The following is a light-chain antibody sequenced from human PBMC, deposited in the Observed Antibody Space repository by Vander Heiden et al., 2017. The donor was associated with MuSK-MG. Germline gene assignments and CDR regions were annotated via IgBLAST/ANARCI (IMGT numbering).Light chain of an antibody. CDR3: CSYAGSYTPCV. J-gene: IGLJ1*01. V-gene: IGLV2-11*01. CDR2: DVS. Sequence: QSALPQPRSVSVSPGQSVTISCTGTSSDVGGCNYVPWYQQHPGKAPKLMIYDVSKRPSGVPDRFSGSKSGNTASLTISGLQAEDEADYYCCSYAGSYTPCVFGTGTKVTVL. CDR1: SSDVGGCNY.